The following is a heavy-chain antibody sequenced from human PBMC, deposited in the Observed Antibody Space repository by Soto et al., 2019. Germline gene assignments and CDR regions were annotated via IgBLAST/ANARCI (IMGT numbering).Heavy chain of an antibody. CDR2: IYWDDDK. D-gene: IGHD6-13*01. V-gene: IGHV2-5*02. J-gene: IGHJ4*02. CDR1: GFSLSTSGVG. Sequence: QITLKESGPTLVKPTQTLTLTCTFSGFSLSTSGVGVGWIRQPPGKALEWLALIYWDDDKRYSSSLKSRLTIPKDTSKNHVVLTMTNMDPVDTATYYCALTGYSSSFPSFDYWGQGTLVTVSS. CDR3: ALTGYSSSFPSFDY.